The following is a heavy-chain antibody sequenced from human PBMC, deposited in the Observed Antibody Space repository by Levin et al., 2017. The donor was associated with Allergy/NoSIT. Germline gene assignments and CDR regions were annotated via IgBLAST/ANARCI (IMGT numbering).Heavy chain of an antibody. CDR1: DGSINNNY. J-gene: IGHJ5*02. Sequence: SQTLSLTCTISDGSINNNYWSWIRQSPGKGLEWIGYISYAGITAYSPSLKSRLSMSVDTAKNQFSLNLSSVTAAATAVYFCARHIKRTEGRNYLFDPWGQGTLVTVSS. CDR2: ISYAGIT. CDR3: ARHIKRTEGRNYLFDP. V-gene: IGHV4-59*08. D-gene: IGHD2/OR15-2a*01.